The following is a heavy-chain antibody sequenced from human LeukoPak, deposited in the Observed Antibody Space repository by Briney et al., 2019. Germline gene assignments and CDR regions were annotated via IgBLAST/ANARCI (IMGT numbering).Heavy chain of an antibody. CDR2: ISGSGGST. Sequence: GGSLRLSCAASGFTFSGYAMSWVRQTPGKGLEWVSAISGSGGSTYYADSVKGRFTISRDNAKNSLYLQMNSLRAEDTAVYYCAREGGWHLDYWGQGTLVTVSS. CDR3: AREGGWHLDY. J-gene: IGHJ4*02. D-gene: IGHD6-19*01. CDR1: GFTFSGYA. V-gene: IGHV3-23*01.